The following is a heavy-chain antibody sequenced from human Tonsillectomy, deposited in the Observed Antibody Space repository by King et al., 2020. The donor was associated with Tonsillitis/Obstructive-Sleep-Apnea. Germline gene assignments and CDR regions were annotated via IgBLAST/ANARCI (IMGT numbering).Heavy chain of an antibody. D-gene: IGHD3-3*01. CDR1: GGSISYDY. CDR2: IYYSGST. V-gene: IGHV4-59*08. J-gene: IGHJ5*01. Sequence: QLQESGPGLVKPSETLSLTCTVSGGSISYDYWSWIRQPPGKGLEWSGYIYYSGSTNYNSSLKRRGTITVDTSKNQFSLKLSSVTAADTAVYYCARQAMGRTIFGVVVGPHNWFDSWGQGTLVTVSS. CDR3: ARQAMGRTIFGVVVGPHNWFDS.